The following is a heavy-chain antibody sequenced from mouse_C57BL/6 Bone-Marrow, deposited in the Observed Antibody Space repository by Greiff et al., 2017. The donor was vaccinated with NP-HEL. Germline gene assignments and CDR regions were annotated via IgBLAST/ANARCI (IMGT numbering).Heavy chain of an antibody. J-gene: IGHJ3*01. CDR2: INPYNGGT. D-gene: IGHD1-1*01. CDR1: GYTFTDYY. Sequence: VQLKESGPVLVKPGASVKMSCKASGYTFTDYYMNWVKQSHGKSLEWIGVINPYNGGTSYNQKFKGKATLTVDKSSSTAYMELNSLTSEDSAVYYCASPGSSSYWGQGTLVTVSA. CDR3: ASPGSSSY. V-gene: IGHV1-19*01.